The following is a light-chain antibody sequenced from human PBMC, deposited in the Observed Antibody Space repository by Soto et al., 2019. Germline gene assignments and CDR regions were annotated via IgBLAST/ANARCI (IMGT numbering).Light chain of an antibody. Sequence: DIQMAQSPSSLSASVGDRITITCQASQDITNYLTWYQQKPGKAPKVLISEASNLETGVPSRFSGSGSGTHVTFSISSLQPEDIATYYCQQYDNLPLTFGGGTKVEIK. CDR2: EAS. J-gene: IGKJ4*01. CDR1: QDITNY. CDR3: QQYDNLPLT. V-gene: IGKV1-33*01.